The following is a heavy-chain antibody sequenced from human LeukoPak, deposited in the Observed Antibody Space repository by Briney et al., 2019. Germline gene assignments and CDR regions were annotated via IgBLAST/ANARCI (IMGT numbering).Heavy chain of an antibody. CDR3: AKDAAGFGELLTYYYYGTDV. Sequence: GGSLRLSCAASGFTFSSYYMHWVRQAPGKGLEWVAVISYDGSNKYYADSVKVRFTISRDNSKNTLYLQINILRAEDTAVYYCAKDAAGFGELLTYYYYGTDVWGQGTTATVSS. CDR1: GFTFSSYY. V-gene: IGHV3-30*18. D-gene: IGHD3-10*01. J-gene: IGHJ6*02. CDR2: ISYDGSNK.